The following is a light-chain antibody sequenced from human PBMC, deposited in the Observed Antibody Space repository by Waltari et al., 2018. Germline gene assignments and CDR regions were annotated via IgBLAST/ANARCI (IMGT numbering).Light chain of an antibody. J-gene: IGKJ4*01. CDR3: QHYSSYLVT. CDR1: QSISGW. Sequence: DILMTQSPSPLSASVGDSVTTTCRASQSISGWLAWYQQQPGKAPKILISDVSSLESGVPSRFSGSGSGTKFTLTISSLQPDDFATYYCQHYSSYLVTFGEGTKVEI. CDR2: DVS. V-gene: IGKV1-5*01.